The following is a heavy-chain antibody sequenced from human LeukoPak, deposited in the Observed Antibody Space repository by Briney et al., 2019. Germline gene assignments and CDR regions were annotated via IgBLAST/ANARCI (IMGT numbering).Heavy chain of an antibody. CDR2: ITSTSSYI. CDR3: ARGANWFDP. Sequence: GGSLRLSCAASGFTFSTYDMNWVRQAPGKGLEWVSSITSTSSYIYYADSVNGRFTISRDNAKNSLYLQMNSLRAEDTAVYYCARGANWFDPWGQGTLVTVSS. CDR1: GFTFSTYD. J-gene: IGHJ5*02. V-gene: IGHV3-21*01.